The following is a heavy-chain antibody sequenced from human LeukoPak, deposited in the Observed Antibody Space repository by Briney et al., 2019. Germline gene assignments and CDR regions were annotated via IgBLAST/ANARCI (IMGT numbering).Heavy chain of an antibody. CDR1: GYTFTGYY. CDR3: AREPLALRSIGARPGYLFDA. D-gene: IGHD6-6*01. V-gene: IGHV1-2*02. CDR2: INPYSGGT. Sequence: SVKVSCKASGYTFTGYYMPWVRQAPGQGLEWMGWINPYSGGTNYAQKFQGRVTMTRDTSISTAYMELSRRRSDDTAVYYCAREPLALRSIGARPGYLFDAWGQGTLVTVS. J-gene: IGHJ5*02.